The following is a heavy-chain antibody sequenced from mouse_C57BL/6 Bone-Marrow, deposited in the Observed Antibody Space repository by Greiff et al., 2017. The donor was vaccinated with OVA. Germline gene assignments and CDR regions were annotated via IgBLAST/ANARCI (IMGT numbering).Heavy chain of an antibody. CDR2: ISSGGSYT. CDR3: ARHLRLRGYFDY. CDR1: GFTFSSYG. Sequence: DVKLVESGGDLVKPGGSLKLSCAASGFTFSSYGMSWVRQTPDKRLEWVATISSGGSYTSYPDSVKGRFTISRDNAKNTLYLQMSSLKSEDTAMYYCARHLRLRGYFDYWGQGTTLTVSS. V-gene: IGHV5-6*02. J-gene: IGHJ2*01. D-gene: IGHD2-4*01.